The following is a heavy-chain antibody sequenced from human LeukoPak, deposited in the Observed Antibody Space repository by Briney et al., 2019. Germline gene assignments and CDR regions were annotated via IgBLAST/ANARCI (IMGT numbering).Heavy chain of an antibody. J-gene: IGHJ6*02. D-gene: IGHD6-13*01. V-gene: IGHV3-30*18. CDR2: ISYDGSNK. Sequence: GGSLRLSCAASGFTFSSYGMHWVRQAPGKGLEWVAVISYDGSNKYYADSVKGRFTISRDNSKNTLYLQMNSLRAEDTAVYYCAKDPRFGAAAGTRYYYYYGMDVWGQGTTVTVS. CDR1: GFTFSSYG. CDR3: AKDPRFGAAAGTRYYYYYGMDV.